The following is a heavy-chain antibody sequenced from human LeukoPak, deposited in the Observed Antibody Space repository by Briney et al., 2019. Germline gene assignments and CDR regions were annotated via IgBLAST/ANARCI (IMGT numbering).Heavy chain of an antibody. D-gene: IGHD2-15*01. V-gene: IGHV3-7*04. CDR3: ARDCSGGSCYRY. J-gene: IGHJ4*02. Sequence: GGSLRLSCAASGFTFGSYWMSWVRQAPGKGLEWVANIKQDGSEKYYVDSVKGRFTISRDNAKNSLYLQMNSLRAEDTAVYYCARDCSGGSCYRYWGQGTLVTVSS. CDR1: GFTFGSYW. CDR2: IKQDGSEK.